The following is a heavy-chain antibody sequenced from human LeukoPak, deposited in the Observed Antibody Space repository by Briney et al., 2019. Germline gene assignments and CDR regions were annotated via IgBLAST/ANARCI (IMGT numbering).Heavy chain of an antibody. CDR3: TRHYDFWSGYRGDAFDI. J-gene: IGHJ3*02. D-gene: IGHD3-3*01. CDR1: GFTFTTYW. V-gene: IGHV3-49*04. Sequence: GGSLRLSCAASGFTFTTYWMSWVRQAPGKGLEWVGFIRSKAYGGTTEYAASVKGRFTISRDDSKSIAYLQMNSLKTEDTAVYYCTRHYDFWSGYRGDAFDIWGQGTMVTVSS. CDR2: IRSKAYGGTT.